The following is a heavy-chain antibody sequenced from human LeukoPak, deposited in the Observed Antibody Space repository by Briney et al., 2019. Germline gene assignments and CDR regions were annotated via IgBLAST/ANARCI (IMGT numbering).Heavy chain of an antibody. D-gene: IGHD3-22*01. Sequence: ASVKVSCKASGYTFTSYYVHWVRQAPGQGLEWMGWINPNSGGTNYAQKFQGRVTMTRDTSISTAYMELSRLRSDDTAVYYCARDISYDSSGYYRGLAYWGQGTLVTVSS. V-gene: IGHV1-2*02. CDR3: ARDISYDSSGYYRGLAY. J-gene: IGHJ4*02. CDR2: INPNSGGT. CDR1: GYTFTSYY.